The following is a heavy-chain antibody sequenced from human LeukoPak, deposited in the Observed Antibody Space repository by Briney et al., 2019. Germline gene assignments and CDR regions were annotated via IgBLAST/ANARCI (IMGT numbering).Heavy chain of an antibody. D-gene: IGHD3-10*01. CDR2: INHSGST. CDR3: ARDRGTMVRGVISYFDY. J-gene: IGHJ4*02. Sequence: SETLSLTCAVYGGSYWSWIRQPPGKGLEWIGEINHSGSTNYNPSLKSRVTISVDTSKNQFSLKLSSVTAADTAVYYCARDRGTMVRGVISYFDYWGQGTLVTVSS. V-gene: IGHV4-34*01. CDR1: GGSY.